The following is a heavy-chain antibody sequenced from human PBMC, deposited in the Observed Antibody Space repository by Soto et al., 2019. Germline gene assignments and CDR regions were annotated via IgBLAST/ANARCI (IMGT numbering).Heavy chain of an antibody. CDR2: IDPSDSYT. V-gene: IGHV5-10-1*01. Sequence: GESLKISCKGSGYSFTSYWISWVRQMPGKGLEWMGRIDPSDSYTNYSPSFQGHVTISADKSISTAYLQWSSLKASDTAMYYCAKDIGATVHYYYYGMHVWGQATTVTVSS. D-gene: IGHD2-15*01. J-gene: IGHJ6*02. CDR3: AKDIGATVHYYYYGMHV. CDR1: GYSFTSYW.